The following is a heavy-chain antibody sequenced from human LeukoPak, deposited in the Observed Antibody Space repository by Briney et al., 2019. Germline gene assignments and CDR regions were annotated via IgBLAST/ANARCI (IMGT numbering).Heavy chain of an antibody. V-gene: IGHV4-59*01. J-gene: IGHJ3*02. D-gene: IGHD4-23*01. Sequence: SETLSLTCTVSGGSISSYYWSWIRQPPGKGLEWIGYIYYSGSTSYNPSLKSRVTISVDTSKNQFSLKLSSVTAADTAVYYCATRRWPPDPAFDIWGQGTMVTVSS. CDR1: GGSISSYY. CDR2: IYYSGST. CDR3: ATRRWPPDPAFDI.